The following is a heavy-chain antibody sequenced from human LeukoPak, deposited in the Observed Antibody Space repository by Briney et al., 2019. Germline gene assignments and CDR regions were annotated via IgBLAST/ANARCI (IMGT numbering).Heavy chain of an antibody. CDR1: GYTFTDYY. J-gene: IGHJ4*02. CDR3: ARAKERTIAARYFYY. CDR2: INPDSGGT. V-gene: IGHV1-2*06. D-gene: IGHD6-6*01. Sequence: ASSGKVSCKASGYTFTDYYIHWVRQAPGQGLEWIGRINPDSGGTNSAQKFQGRVTMTRDTSISTAYIELSSLRSDDTAVYYCARAKERTIAARYFYYWGQGTLVTVFS.